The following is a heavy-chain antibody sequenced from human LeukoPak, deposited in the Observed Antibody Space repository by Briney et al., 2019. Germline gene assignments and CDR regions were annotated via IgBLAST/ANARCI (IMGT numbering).Heavy chain of an antibody. Sequence: PSETLSLTCTVSGGSISSGGYYWSWIRQHPGKGLEWIGYIYYSGSTYYNPSLKSRVTISVDTSKNQFSLKLSSVTAADTAVYYCARAIDQLLDFDYWGQRTLVTVSS. V-gene: IGHV4-31*03. CDR3: ARAIDQLLDFDY. CDR2: IYYSGST. J-gene: IGHJ4*02. D-gene: IGHD2-2*01. CDR1: GGSISSGGYY.